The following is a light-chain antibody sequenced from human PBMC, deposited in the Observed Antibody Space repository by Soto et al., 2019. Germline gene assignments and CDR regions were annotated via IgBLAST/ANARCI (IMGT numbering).Light chain of an antibody. CDR1: SSNIGSNT. J-gene: IGLJ1*01. V-gene: IGLV1-44*01. CDR3: AAWDDSLNLV. Sequence: QSVLTQPPSASGTPGQRVTISCSGSSSNIGSNTVNWYQQLPGTAPKLLIYSNNQRPSGVPDRFSGSKSGTSASLAISWLQSEDEADYYCAAWDDSLNLVFGTGTKVTV. CDR2: SNN.